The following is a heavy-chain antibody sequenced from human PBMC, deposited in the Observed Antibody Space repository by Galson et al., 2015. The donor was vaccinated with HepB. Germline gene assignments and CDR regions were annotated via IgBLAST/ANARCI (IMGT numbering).Heavy chain of an antibody. V-gene: IGHV3-23*01. J-gene: IGHJ4*02. Sequence: SLRLSCAASGFTFSNYAMSWVRQAPGKGLEWVSGISGSGGSTYYAESVRGRFTISRDNSKNTLYLQMNSLRVEDTAVYYCAKDRKLGDYGDYGNFDYWGQGTLVTVSS. CDR3: AKDRKLGDYGDYGNFDY. CDR1: GFTFSNYA. CDR2: ISGSGGST. D-gene: IGHD4-17*01.